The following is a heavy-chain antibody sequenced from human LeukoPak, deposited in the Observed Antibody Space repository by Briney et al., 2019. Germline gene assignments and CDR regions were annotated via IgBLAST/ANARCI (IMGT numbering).Heavy chain of an antibody. J-gene: IGHJ4*02. CDR2: IKQDGSEK. CDR3: AKADCSGGSCYYPSGAREPWSPSL. V-gene: IGHV3-7*03. Sequence: PGGSLRLSCAASGFTFSSYWMSWVRQAPGKGLEWVANIKQDGSEKYYVDSVKGRFTISRDNAKNTLYLQMNSLRAEDTAVYYCAKADCSGGSCYYPSGAREPWSPSLWGQGTLVTVSS. CDR1: GFTFSSYW. D-gene: IGHD2-15*01.